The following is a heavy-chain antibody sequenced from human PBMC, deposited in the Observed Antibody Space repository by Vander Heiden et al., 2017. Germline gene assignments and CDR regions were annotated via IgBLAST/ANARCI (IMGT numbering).Heavy chain of an antibody. Sequence: EVQLLESGGGLVPPGGSLRLSCAASGFTFSSYAMIWVRQAPGKGLEWVSSIGGSGGSTFYADSVKGRFTISRDNSKNTLYLQMSSLRAEDTAVYYCAKIKARPSFDDWGQGTLVTVSS. J-gene: IGHJ4*02. V-gene: IGHV3-23*01. CDR3: AKIKARPSFDD. D-gene: IGHD6-6*01. CDR1: GFTFSSYA. CDR2: IGGSGGST.